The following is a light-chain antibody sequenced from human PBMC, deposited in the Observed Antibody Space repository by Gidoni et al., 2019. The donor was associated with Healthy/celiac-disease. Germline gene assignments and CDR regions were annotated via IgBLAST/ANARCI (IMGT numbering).Light chain of an antibody. CDR2: LGS. CDR1: QSLLHSNGYNY. V-gene: IGKV2-28*01. J-gene: IGKJ5*01. CDR3: MQALQTPIT. Sequence: DIVMTQSPLPLTVTPGEPASISCRSSQSLLHSNGYNYLDWYLQKPGQSPQLLIYLGSNRASGVPDRFSGSGSGTDFTLKISRVEAEDVGVYYCMQALQTPITFGQGTRLEIK.